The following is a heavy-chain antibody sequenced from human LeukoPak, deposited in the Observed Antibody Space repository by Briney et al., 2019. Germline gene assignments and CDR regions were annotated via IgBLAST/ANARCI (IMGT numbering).Heavy chain of an antibody. J-gene: IGHJ4*02. CDR1: GFSLSTSGVG. CDR3: ARRLGYCSSTSCYEVDY. CDR2: IYWNDDK. D-gene: IGHD2-2*01. V-gene: IGHV2-5*01. Sequence: SGPTLVKPTQTLTLTCTFSGFSLSTSGVGVGWIRQPPGKALEWLALIYWNDDKRYSPSLKSRLTITKDTSKNQVVLTMTNMDPVDTATYYRARRLGYCSSTSCYEVDYWGQGTLVTVS.